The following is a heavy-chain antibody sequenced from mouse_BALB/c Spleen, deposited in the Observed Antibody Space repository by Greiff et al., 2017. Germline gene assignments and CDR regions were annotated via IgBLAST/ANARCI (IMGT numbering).Heavy chain of an antibody. CDR1: GFTFSSYT. J-gene: IGHJ4*01. D-gene: IGHD1-1*01. CDR3: ARHTVVVDAMDY. V-gene: IGHV5-12-2*01. CDR2: ISNGGGST. Sequence: EVQRVESGGGLVQPGGSLKLSCAASGFTFSSYTMSWVRQTPEKRLEWVAYISNGGGSTYYPDTVKGRFTISRDNAKNTLYLQMSSLKSEDTAMYYCARHTVVVDAMDYWGQGTSVTVSS.